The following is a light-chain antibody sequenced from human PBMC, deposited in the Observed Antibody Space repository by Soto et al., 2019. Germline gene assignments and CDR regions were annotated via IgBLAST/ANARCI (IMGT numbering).Light chain of an antibody. CDR2: GAS. V-gene: IGKV3-15*01. J-gene: IGKJ1*01. Sequence: EIVMTQSPATLSVSPGERATLSCRASQSVSSNLAWYQQKPGQAPRLLIYGASTSATGIPARFSGSGSGTEFTLTISSLQSEDFAVYYCQQYKTFSQGPNVEIK. CDR1: QSVSSN. CDR3: QQYKT.